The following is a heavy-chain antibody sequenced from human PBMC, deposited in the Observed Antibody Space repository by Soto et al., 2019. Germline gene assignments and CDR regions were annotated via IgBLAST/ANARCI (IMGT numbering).Heavy chain of an antibody. CDR2: ISADGSDK. D-gene: IGHD3-3*01. V-gene: IGHV3-30*18. CDR3: VKGSDVARQELDY. J-gene: IGHJ4*02. CDR1: GFTFSNFG. Sequence: GGSLRLSCAASGFTFSNFGMHWVLQAPGKGLEWVAAISADGSDKYFSGSVKGRFTISRDNSKNTLFLQMNSLRVEDTAVYYCVKGSDVARQELDYWGQGTLVTVSS.